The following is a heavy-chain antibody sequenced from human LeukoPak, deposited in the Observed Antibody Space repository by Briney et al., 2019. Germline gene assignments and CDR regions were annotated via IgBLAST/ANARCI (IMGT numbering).Heavy chain of an antibody. CDR1: GGSISSHY. V-gene: IGHV4-59*11. CDR2: IYYSGST. D-gene: IGHD3-22*01. J-gene: IGHJ4*02. Sequence: SETLSLTCTVSGGSISSHYWSWIRQPPGKGLEWIGYIYYSGSTNYNPSLKSRVTISVDTSKNQFSLKLSSVTAADTAVYYCARVNYYDRMTGGFDYWGQGTLVTVSS. CDR3: ARVNYYDRMTGGFDY.